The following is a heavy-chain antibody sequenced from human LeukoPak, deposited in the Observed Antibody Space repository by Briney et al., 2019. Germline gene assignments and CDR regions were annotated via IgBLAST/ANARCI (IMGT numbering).Heavy chain of an antibody. V-gene: IGHV3-23*01. Sequence: GGSLRLSCAASGFTFSSYAMSWVRQAPGKGLEWVSAISGSGGSTYYADSVKGRFTISRDNSKNTLYLQMNSLRAEDTAVYYCAKDRDDFWSGYSAFDIWGQGTMVTVSS. CDR3: AKDRDDFWSGYSAFDI. CDR1: GFTFSSYA. J-gene: IGHJ3*02. D-gene: IGHD3-3*01. CDR2: ISGSGGST.